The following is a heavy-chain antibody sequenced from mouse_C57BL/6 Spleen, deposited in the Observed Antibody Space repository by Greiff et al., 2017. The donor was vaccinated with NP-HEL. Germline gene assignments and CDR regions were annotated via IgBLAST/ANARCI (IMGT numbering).Heavy chain of an antibody. CDR3: ARQGITTVDWYFDV. V-gene: IGHV1-55*01. CDR2: IYPGSGST. J-gene: IGHJ1*03. CDR1: GYTFTSYW. Sequence: QVQLKQPGAELVKPGASVKMSCKASGYTFTSYWITWVKQRPGQGLEWIGDIYPGSGSTNYNEKFKSKATLTVDTSSSTAYMQLSSLTSEDSAVYYCARQGITTVDWYFDVWGTGTTVTVSS. D-gene: IGHD1-1*01.